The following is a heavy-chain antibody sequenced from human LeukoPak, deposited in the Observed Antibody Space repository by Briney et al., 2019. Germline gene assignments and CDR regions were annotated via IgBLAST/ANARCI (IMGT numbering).Heavy chain of an antibody. Sequence: PGGSLRLSCAASGFTFSSYWMSWVRQAPGKGLEWVANIKQDGSEKYYVDSVKGRFTISRDNAKNSLYLQMNSLRAEDTAVYYCARDVRTYGDLPAEVDYWGQGTLVTVSS. D-gene: IGHD4-17*01. J-gene: IGHJ4*02. CDR2: IKQDGSEK. V-gene: IGHV3-7*01. CDR3: ARDVRTYGDLPAEVDY. CDR1: GFTFSSYW.